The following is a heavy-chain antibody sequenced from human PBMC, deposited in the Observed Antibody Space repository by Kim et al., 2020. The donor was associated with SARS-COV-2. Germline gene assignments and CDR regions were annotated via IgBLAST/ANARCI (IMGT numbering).Heavy chain of an antibody. J-gene: IGHJ4*01. CDR1: GFNFRTYW. V-gene: IGHV3-7*03. Sequence: GGSLRLSCVVSGFNFRTYWMSWVRQAPGNGLEWVANIKQDGRESFYADPMRGRLSISRDPARNSVYLQIHSLRVEDTAVDYCARASPQGVVTTPDYFD. CDR2: IKQDGRES. D-gene: IGHD4-17*01. CDR3: ARASPQGVVTTPDYFD.